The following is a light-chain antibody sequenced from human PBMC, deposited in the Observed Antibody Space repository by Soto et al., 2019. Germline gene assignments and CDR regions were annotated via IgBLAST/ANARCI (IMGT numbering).Light chain of an antibody. CDR1: TSDVGGYIS. CDR2: EVS. J-gene: IGLJ1*01. V-gene: IGLV2-14*01. Sequence: QSALTQPASVSGSPGQSVTISCTGTTSDVGGYISVSWYQQHPGKAPKLMIYEVSNRPSGVSNRCSGSKSGDTASLTISGLQAEDEADDYCSSCTGSSTLEVFGSGTKVTVL. CDR3: SSCTGSSTLEV.